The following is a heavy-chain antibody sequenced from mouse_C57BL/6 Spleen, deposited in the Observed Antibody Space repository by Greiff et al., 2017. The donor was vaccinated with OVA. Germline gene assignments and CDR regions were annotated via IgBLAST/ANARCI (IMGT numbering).Heavy chain of an antibody. CDR2: ISNGGGST. J-gene: IGHJ4*01. D-gene: IGHD1-1*01. V-gene: IGHV5-12*01. CDR3: ARRLNYYGSYAMDY. CDR1: GFTFSDYY. Sequence: EVMLVESGGGLVQPGGSLKLSCAASGFTFSDYYMYWVRQTPEERLEWVAYISNGGGSTYYPDTVKGRFTFSRDNAKNTLYLQMSRLKSEDTAMYYCARRLNYYGSYAMDYWGQGTSVTVSS.